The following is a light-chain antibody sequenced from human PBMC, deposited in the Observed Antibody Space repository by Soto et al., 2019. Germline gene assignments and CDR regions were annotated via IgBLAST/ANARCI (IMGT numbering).Light chain of an antibody. J-gene: IGKJ4*01. CDR2: DTF. Sequence: EIVLTQSPATVSVSLGERATFSCRASQSVGNNLAWYQQKPGQSPRLLIYDTFNRASGVPARFSGSGSGTEFTLSISGLQSEDFAVYYCQQRSNWFLTFGGGTKVEIK. CDR1: QSVGNN. CDR3: QQRSNWFLT. V-gene: IGKV3-15*01.